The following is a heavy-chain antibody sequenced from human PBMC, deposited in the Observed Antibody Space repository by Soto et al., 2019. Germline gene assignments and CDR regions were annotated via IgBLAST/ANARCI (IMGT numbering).Heavy chain of an antibody. D-gene: IGHD2-21*02. J-gene: IGHJ4*02. CDR1: GFTFSSYW. CDR3: ARGWIFCGGDCYSCDY. V-gene: IGHV3-7*05. CDR2: IKQDGSEK. Sequence: EVQLVESGGGLVQPGGSLRLSCAASGFTFSSYWMSWVRQAPGKGLEWVANIKQDGSEKYYVDSVKGRFTISRDNAKNSLYLQMNSLRAEDTAVYYCARGWIFCGGDCYSCDYWGQGTLVTVSS.